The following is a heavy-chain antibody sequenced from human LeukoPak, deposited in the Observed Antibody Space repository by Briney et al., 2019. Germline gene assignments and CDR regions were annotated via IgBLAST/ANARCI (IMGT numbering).Heavy chain of an antibody. CDR1: GGSFSGYY. CDR2: INHSGST. CDR3: ARSPPSDYNYYGMDV. V-gene: IGHV4-34*01. Sequence: PSETLSLTCAVYGGSFSGYYWSWIRQPPGKGLEWIGEINHSGSTNYNPSLKSRVTISVDTSKNQFSLKLSSVTAADTAVYYCARSPPSDYNYYGMDVWGQGTTVTVSS. J-gene: IGHJ6*02.